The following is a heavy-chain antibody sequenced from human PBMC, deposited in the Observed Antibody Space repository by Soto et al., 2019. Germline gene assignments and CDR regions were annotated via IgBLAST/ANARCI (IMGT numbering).Heavy chain of an antibody. CDR2: IIPLFGTA. CDR1: GGIFSSYS. D-gene: IGHD4-17*01. J-gene: IGHJ4*02. CDR3: ARERYGDYGKPFDY. V-gene: IGHV1-69*13. Sequence: GASVKVSCKASGGIFSSYSISWVRQAPGQGLEWMGGIIPLFGTANYAQKFQGRVSITADESTSTAYMQLSSLRSEDTAVYYCARERYGDYGKPFDYWGQGTLVTVSS.